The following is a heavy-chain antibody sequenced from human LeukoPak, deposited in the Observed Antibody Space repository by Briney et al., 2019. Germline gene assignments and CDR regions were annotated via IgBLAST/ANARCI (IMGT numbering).Heavy chain of an antibody. D-gene: IGHD3-3*01. J-gene: IGHJ6*03. V-gene: IGHV1-46*01. Sequence: GASVKVSCKASGYTFTSYYMHWVRQAPGQGLEWMGIINPGGGSTSYAQKFQGRVTMTRDTSTSTVYMELSSLRSEDTAVYYCARDGVLRFLEWLSPTYYYYMDVWGKGTTVTVSS. CDR1: GYTFTSYY. CDR3: ARDGVLRFLEWLSPTYYYYMDV. CDR2: INPGGGST.